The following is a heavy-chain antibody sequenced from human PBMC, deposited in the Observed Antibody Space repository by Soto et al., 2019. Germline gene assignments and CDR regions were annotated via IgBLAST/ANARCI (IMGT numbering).Heavy chain of an antibody. CDR2: IYYSGST. D-gene: IGHD3-22*01. V-gene: IGHV4-59*08. J-gene: IGHJ4*02. CDR1: GGSISSYY. Sequence: QVQLQESGPGLVKPSETLSLTCTVSGGSISSYYWSWIRQPPGKGLEWIGYIYYSGSTNYNPSLKRRVTLSVDTSKNQFSLKLSSVTAADTAVYYCARLGYYDSSGYYVGYWGQGTLVTVSS. CDR3: ARLGYYDSSGYYVGY.